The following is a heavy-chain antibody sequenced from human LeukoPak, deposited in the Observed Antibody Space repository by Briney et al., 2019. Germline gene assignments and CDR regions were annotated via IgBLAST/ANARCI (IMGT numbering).Heavy chain of an antibody. CDR1: GFTLDDYG. J-gene: IGHJ4*02. V-gene: IGHV3-20*04. CDR3: ARGSTMVSDY. D-gene: IGHD3-10*01. Sequence: GGSLRLSCAASGFTLDDYGMSWVRQVAGQGLEWVSGIDWNGASTGYADSVKGRFTISRDNAKKSLCLQMNSLRAEDTALYYCARGSTMVSDYWGQGTLVTVSS. CDR2: IDWNGAST.